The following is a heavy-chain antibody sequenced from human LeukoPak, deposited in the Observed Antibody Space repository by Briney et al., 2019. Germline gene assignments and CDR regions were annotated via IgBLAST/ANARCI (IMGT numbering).Heavy chain of an antibody. J-gene: IGHJ6*03. CDR3: AKTTDNYYYCYMDV. Sequence: PGGSLRLSCAASGFTFSSYGMSWVRQAPGKGLEWVSAISGSGGSTYYADSVKGRFTISRDNAKDSLYLQMNSLRAEDTAVYYCAKTTDNYYYCYMDVWGKGTTVTVSS. CDR1: GFTFSSYG. CDR2: ISGSGGST. V-gene: IGHV3-23*01. D-gene: IGHD4-17*01.